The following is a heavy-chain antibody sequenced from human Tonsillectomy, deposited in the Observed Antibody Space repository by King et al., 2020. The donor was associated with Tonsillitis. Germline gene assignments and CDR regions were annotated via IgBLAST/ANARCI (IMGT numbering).Heavy chain of an antibody. CDR3: TRHPVAVTATHYH. Sequence: VQLVESGGALVQPGGSLKLSCAASGFAFSGSVLHWVRQAPGKGLQWVGLIRTRADDFATSYGAAVKGRFTISRDDSQNTVYLQMNSLKSENTYFYYCTRHPVAVTATHYHWGQGTLVTASS. CDR1: GFAFSGSV. J-gene: IGHJ4*02. D-gene: IGHD2-21*02. V-gene: IGHV3-73*01. CDR2: IRTRADDFAT.